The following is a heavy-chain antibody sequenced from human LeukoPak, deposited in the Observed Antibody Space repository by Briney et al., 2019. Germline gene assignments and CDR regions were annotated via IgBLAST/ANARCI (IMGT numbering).Heavy chain of an antibody. CDR3: ARHPFATPFDH. CDR2: VFYTGDT. Sequence: SETLSLTCAVSGVPISSFYWSWIRQPPGKGLEWIGYVFYTGDTNYNPSLKSRVTMSLDTSKNQLSLRLTSVTAADTAVYYCARHPFATPFDHWGRGTLITVSS. J-gene: IGHJ4*02. V-gene: IGHV4-59*08. CDR1: GVPISSFY. D-gene: IGHD2-15*01.